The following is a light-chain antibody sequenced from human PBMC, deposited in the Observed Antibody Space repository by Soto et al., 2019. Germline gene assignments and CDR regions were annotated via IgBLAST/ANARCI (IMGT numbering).Light chain of an antibody. CDR2: DAS. Sequence: AIQLTQSPSSLSASVGDSVSITCRASQGINSALAWYQHKPGKSPRLLIYDASSLQSGVPSRFRGSESGTDCTLTISGLQPEDFATYFCQQLKIYPFTFGQGTRLE. V-gene: IGKV1-13*02. CDR3: QQLKIYPFT. J-gene: IGKJ5*01. CDR1: QGINSA.